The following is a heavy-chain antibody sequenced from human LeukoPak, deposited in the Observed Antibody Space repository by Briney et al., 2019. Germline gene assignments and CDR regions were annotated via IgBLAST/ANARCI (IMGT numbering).Heavy chain of an antibody. CDR2: ISSSSTI. D-gene: IGHD1-26*01. V-gene: IGHV3-48*04. CDR3: ARVSGSYHSGNWFDP. J-gene: IGHJ5*02. Sequence: PGGSLRLSCAASGFTFSSYSMNWVRQAPGKGLEWVSYISSSSTIYYADSVKGRFTISRDNAKNSLYLQMNSLRAEDTAVYYCARVSGSYHSGNWFDPWGQGTLVTVSS. CDR1: GFTFSSYS.